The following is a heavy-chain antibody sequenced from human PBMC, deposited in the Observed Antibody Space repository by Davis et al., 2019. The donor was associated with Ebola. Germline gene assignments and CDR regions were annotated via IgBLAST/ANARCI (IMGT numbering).Heavy chain of an antibody. CDR3: TTDLRLKTYGGNSLAYYYYGMDV. D-gene: IGHD4-23*01. J-gene: IGHJ6*02. Sequence: GGSLRLSCAASGFTFSNAWMSWVRQAPGKGLEWVGRIKSKTDGGTTDYAAPVKGRFTISRDDSKNTLYLQMNSLKTEDTAVYYCTTDLRLKTYGGNSLAYYYYGMDVWGQGTTVTVSS. CDR1: GFTFSNAW. V-gene: IGHV3-15*01. CDR2: IKSKTDGGTT.